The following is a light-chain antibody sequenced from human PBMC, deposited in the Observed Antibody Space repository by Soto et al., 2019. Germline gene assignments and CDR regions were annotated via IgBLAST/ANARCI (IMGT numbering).Light chain of an antibody. J-gene: IGKJ2*01. CDR1: QSFSGNY. CDR2: GVS. Sequence: EIVLTQSPGTLSLSPGERATLSCRASQSFSGNYLAWYQQKPGQAPRHLIYGVSSRATAIPDRFSGSGSGTDFALSISRLEPEDFAVYYCQQYGTSPPMYTFGQGTKLEIK. CDR3: QQYGTSPPMYT. V-gene: IGKV3-20*01.